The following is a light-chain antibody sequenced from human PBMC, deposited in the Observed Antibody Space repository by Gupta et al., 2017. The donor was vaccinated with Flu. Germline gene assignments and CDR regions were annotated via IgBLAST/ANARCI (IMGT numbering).Light chain of an antibody. CDR1: QNSLHHFKNKEN. Sequence: SLGAGATLNCTPSQNSLHHFKNKENLAWYHQTPGQPPKLLLYWASARGSGVPDRFSGSGSGTDFTLTISSLQPDDVGIYYCQQYTSTPPTFGQGTRLEI. CDR2: WAS. CDR3: QQYTSTPPT. V-gene: IGKV4-1*01. J-gene: IGKJ5*01.